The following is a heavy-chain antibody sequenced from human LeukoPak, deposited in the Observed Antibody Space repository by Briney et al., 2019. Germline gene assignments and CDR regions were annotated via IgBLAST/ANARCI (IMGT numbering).Heavy chain of an antibody. CDR3: VKEMQELYSNWFDP. D-gene: IGHD1-7*01. CDR1: GFTFSSYS. CDR2: ISSGSSTI. J-gene: IGHJ5*02. Sequence: GGSLRLSCAASGFTFSSYSMNWVRQAPGKGLEWVSYISSGSSTIYYADFVKGRFPITRDNAKNSLYLQMDSLRAEDTALYYWVKEMQELYSNWFDPWGQGTLVTVSS. V-gene: IGHV3-48*01.